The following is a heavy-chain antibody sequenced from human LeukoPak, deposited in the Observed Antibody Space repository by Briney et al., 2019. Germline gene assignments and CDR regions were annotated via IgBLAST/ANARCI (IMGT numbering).Heavy chain of an antibody. CDR1: GGSISSYY. V-gene: IGHV4-59*01. Sequence: PSETLSLTCTVSGGSISSYYWSWIRQPPGKGLEWIGYIYYSGSTNYNPSLKSRVTISVDTSKNQFSLKLSSVTAADTAVYYCARGVVPAAKRWFDPWGQGTLVTVSS. CDR2: IYYSGST. J-gene: IGHJ5*02. CDR3: ARGVVPAAKRWFDP. D-gene: IGHD2-2*01.